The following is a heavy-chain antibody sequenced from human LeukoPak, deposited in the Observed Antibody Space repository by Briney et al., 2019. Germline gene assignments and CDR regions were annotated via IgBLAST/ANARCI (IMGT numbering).Heavy chain of an antibody. CDR3: ARGTSGSYFDY. D-gene: IGHD1-26*01. Sequence: GGSLRLSCAASGYTFTSYYMHWVRQAPGQGLEWMGIINPSGGSTSYAQKFQGRATMTRDTSTSTVYMELSSLRSEDTAVYYCARGTSGSYFDYWGQGTLVTVSS. J-gene: IGHJ4*02. CDR1: GYTFTSYY. CDR2: INPSGGST. V-gene: IGHV1-46*01.